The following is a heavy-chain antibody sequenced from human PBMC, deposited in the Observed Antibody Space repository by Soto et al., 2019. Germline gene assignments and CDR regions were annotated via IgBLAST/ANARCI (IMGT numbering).Heavy chain of an antibody. J-gene: IGHJ6*03. CDR2: IYYSGST. CDR3: ARVRNYDFWSGPYMDV. D-gene: IGHD3-3*01. Sequence: SETLSLTCTVSGGSIGSYYWSWIRQPPGKGLEWIGYIYYSGSTNYNPSLKSRVTISVDTSKNQFSLKLSSVTAADTAVYYCARVRNYDFWSGPYMDVWGKGTTVTVSS. CDR1: GGSIGSYY. V-gene: IGHV4-59*01.